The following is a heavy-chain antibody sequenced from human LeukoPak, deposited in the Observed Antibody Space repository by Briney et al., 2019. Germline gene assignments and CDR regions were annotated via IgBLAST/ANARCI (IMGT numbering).Heavy chain of an antibody. CDR3: ARDRGITEKTEGRWFDP. Sequence: ASVKVSCKASGYTFTGYYMHWVRQAPGQGLEWMGWINPNSGGTKYAQKFQGRVTMTRDTSISTTYIELSRLRSDDTAVYYCARDRGITEKTEGRWFDPWGQGTLVTVSS. J-gene: IGHJ5*02. D-gene: IGHD1-14*01. CDR2: INPNSGGT. V-gene: IGHV1-2*02. CDR1: GYTFTGYY.